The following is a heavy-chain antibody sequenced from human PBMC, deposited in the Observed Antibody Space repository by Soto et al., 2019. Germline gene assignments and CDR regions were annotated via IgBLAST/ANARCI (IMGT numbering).Heavy chain of an antibody. J-gene: IGHJ6*02. CDR3: ARDLWFGERSHYYGMDV. Sequence: QVQLVESGGGVVQPGRSLRLSCAASGFTFSSYGMHWVRQAPGKGLEWAAVIWYDGSNKYYADSVKGRFTISRDNSKNTLYLQMNSLRAEDTAVYYCARDLWFGERSHYYGMDVWGQGTTVTVSS. CDR1: GFTFSSYG. D-gene: IGHD3-10*01. CDR2: IWYDGSNK. V-gene: IGHV3-33*01.